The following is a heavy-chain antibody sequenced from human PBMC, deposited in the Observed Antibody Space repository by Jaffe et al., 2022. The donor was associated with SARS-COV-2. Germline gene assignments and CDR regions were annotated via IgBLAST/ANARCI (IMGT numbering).Heavy chain of an antibody. CDR2: IGTSGDG. CDR3: ARELGNPGLWYFDL. D-gene: IGHD3-16*01. J-gene: IGHJ2*01. CDR1: GFTFSNYD. Sequence: EAQLVESGGGLVQPGGSLRLSCAASGFTFSNYDMHWVRQVTGKGLEWVSAIGTSGDGSYSGSVKGRFSISRDNAKNSLYLQMNSLSAGDTAVYHCARELGNPGLWYFDLWGRGTLVTVSA. V-gene: IGHV3-13*01.